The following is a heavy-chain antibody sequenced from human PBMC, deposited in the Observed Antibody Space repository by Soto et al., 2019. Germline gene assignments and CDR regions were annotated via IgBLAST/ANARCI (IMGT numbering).Heavy chain of an antibody. CDR1: GFTFSSYD. V-gene: IGHV3-23*01. D-gene: IGHD2-15*01. J-gene: IGHJ4*02. Sequence: PGGSLRLSCAVSGFTFSSYDISWVRQAPGKGLGWVSGVSARGSITSYADAAKGRFTIYRDNAKNTVFLQMTGVSTEDTAVYFCAKGDGSRGRCYRGFDYWGQGTLVTVSS. CDR3: AKGDGSRGRCYRGFDY. CDR2: VSARGSIT.